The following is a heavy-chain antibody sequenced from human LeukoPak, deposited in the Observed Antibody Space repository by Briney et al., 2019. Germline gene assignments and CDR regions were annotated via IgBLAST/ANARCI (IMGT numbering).Heavy chain of an antibody. CDR1: GGSISSGGYY. CDR2: IYYSGST. V-gene: IGHV4-31*03. D-gene: IGHD3-3*01. Sequence: PSQTLSLTCTVSGGSISSGGYYWSWIRQHPGKGLEWIGYIYYSGSTYYNPSLKSRVTMSVDTSKNQFSLKLSSVTAADTAVYYCAIGDGGSYYDFWSGPPAFDIWGQGTMVTVSS. CDR3: AIGDGGSYYDFWSGPPAFDI. J-gene: IGHJ3*02.